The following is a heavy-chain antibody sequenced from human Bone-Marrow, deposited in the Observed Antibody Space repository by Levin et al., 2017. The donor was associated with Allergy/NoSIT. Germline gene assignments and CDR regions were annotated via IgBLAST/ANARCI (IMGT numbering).Heavy chain of an antibody. V-gene: IGHV3-49*03. J-gene: IGHJ6*02. D-gene: IGHD2-2*01. Sequence: QTGGSLRLSCTASGFTFGDYAMSWFRQAPGKGLEWVGFIRSKAYGGTTEYAASVKGRFTISRDDSKSIAYLQMNSLKTEDTAVYYCTRDGNYCISTSCPAYSGYYYYYGMDVWGQGTTVTVSS. CDR1: GFTFGDYA. CDR3: TRDGNYCISTSCPAYSGYYYYYGMDV. CDR2: IRSKAYGGTT.